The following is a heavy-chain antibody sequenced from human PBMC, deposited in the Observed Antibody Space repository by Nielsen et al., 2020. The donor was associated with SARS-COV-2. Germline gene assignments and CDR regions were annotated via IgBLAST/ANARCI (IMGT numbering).Heavy chain of an antibody. D-gene: IGHD1-26*01. Sequence: GGSLRLSCAASGFTFDDYAMHWVRQAPGKGLEWVSGISWNSGSIGYADSVKGRFTISRDNAKNSLYLQMNSLRAEDTAVYYCAKDMSGSYYRPYFDYWGQGTLVTVSS. J-gene: IGHJ4*02. CDR3: AKDMSGSYYRPYFDY. CDR1: GFTFDDYA. V-gene: IGHV3-9*01. CDR2: ISWNSGSI.